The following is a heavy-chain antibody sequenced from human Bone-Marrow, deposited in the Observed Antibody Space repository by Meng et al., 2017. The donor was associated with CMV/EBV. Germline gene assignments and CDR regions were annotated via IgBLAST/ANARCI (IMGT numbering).Heavy chain of an antibody. CDR2: IYYSGST. D-gene: IGHD3-22*01. V-gene: IGHV4-39*01. J-gene: IGHJ4*02. Sequence: GSISSYRHYWGWIRQSPGKGLEWIGNIYYSGSTYYNPSLKSRVTISVDSSKGQFSLKLTSVTAGDTAVYYCARRGPYYNSSPYYFDYWGRGTLVTVSS. CDR1: GSISSYRHY. CDR3: ARRGPYYNSSPYYFDY.